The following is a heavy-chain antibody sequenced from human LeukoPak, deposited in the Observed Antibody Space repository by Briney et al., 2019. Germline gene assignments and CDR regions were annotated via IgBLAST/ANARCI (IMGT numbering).Heavy chain of an antibody. J-gene: IGHJ4*02. CDR2: ISAYNGNT. D-gene: IGHD3-22*01. CDR3: ARDYIPEFDSSGYPH. Sequence: VASVKVSCKASGYTFTSYGISWVRQAPGQGLEWMGWISAYNGNTNYAQKLQGRVTMTTDTSTSTAYMELRSLRSDDTAVYYCARDYIPEFDSSGYPHWGQGTLVTVSS. V-gene: IGHV1-18*01. CDR1: GYTFTSYG.